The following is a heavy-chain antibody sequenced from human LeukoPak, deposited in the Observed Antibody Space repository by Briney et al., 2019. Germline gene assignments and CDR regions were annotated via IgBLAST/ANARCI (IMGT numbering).Heavy chain of an antibody. CDR3: ARGGGLDV. J-gene: IGHJ6*02. D-gene: IGHD3-16*01. Sequence: GGSLRLSCAASGFTFSSSAMSWVRQVPGKGLEWVASINHNGNVNYYVDSVKGRFTISRDNAKNSLYLQMSNLRAEDTAVYFCARGGGLDVWGQGATVTVSS. CDR2: INHNGNVN. CDR1: GFTFSSSA. V-gene: IGHV3-7*03.